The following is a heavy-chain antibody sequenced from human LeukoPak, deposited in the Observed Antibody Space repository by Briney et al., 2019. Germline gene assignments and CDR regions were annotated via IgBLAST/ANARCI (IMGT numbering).Heavy chain of an antibody. V-gene: IGHV3-23*01. CDR1: GFTFGTYA. D-gene: IGHD3-9*01. CDR3: VKASRYFGEFDY. Sequence: GGSLRLSCAASGFTFGTYAMSWVRQDPRKGLEWVSGMNGSGTSIYYADAVKGRFTISRDNSKNTLLLQMNSLRAEDTAVYYCVKASRYFGEFDYWGQGALVTVSS. J-gene: IGHJ4*02. CDR2: MNGSGTSI.